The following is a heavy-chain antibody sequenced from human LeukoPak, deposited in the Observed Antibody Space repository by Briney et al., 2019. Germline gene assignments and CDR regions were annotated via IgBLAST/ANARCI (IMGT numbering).Heavy chain of an antibody. CDR1: GFTLSNYW. J-gene: IGHJ4*02. CDR3: SIDFVGADDY. Sequence: PGGSLRLSCAASGFTLSNYWMHWVRQAPGKGPVWVSRINPDGSRIDYAESVRGRFTISRDSAKNTLYLQMNSLRAEDTAVYYCSIDFVGADDYWGQGTLVTVSS. V-gene: IGHV3-74*01. D-gene: IGHD1-26*01. CDR2: INPDGSRI.